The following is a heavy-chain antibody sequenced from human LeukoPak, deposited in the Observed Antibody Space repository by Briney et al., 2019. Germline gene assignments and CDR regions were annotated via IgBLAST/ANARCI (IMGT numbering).Heavy chain of an antibody. J-gene: IGHJ4*02. CDR1: GFTFSSYS. CDR3: ARDRGYSYGPLFDY. D-gene: IGHD5-18*01. Sequence: PGGSLRLSCAASGFTFSSYSMNWVRQAPGKGLEWVSSISSSSSYIYYADSVKGRFTISRDNAKNSLYLQMNSLRAEDTAVYYCARDRGYSYGPLFDYWGQGTLVTVSS. CDR2: ISSSSSYI. V-gene: IGHV3-21*01.